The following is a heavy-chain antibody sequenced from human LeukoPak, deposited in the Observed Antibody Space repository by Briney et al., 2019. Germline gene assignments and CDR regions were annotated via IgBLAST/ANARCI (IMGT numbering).Heavy chain of an antibody. D-gene: IGHD3-22*01. CDR1: GGSISSGGYY. CDR2: IYHSGST. J-gene: IGHJ6*02. V-gene: IGHV4-31*03. CDR3: ARVVRYYYDSSDGMDV. Sequence: PSETLSLTCTVSGGSISSGGYYWSWIRQHPGKGLEWIGYIYHSGSTYYNPSLKSRVTISVDTSKNQFSLKLSSVTAADTAVYYCARVVRYYYDSSDGMDVWGQGTTVTVSS.